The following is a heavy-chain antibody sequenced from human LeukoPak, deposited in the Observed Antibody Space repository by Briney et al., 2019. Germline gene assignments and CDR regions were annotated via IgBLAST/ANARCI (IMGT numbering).Heavy chain of an antibody. CDR1: GGSISSGSYY. J-gene: IGHJ4*02. CDR3: ARDRPSSYFDY. V-gene: IGHV4-61*02. CDR2: IYTSGST. D-gene: IGHD6-13*01. Sequence: SETLSLTCTVSGGSISSGSYYWSWIRQPAGKGLEWIGRIYTSGSTNYNPSLKSRVTISVDTSKNQFSLKLSSVTAADTAVYHCARDRPSSYFDYWGQGTLVTVSS.